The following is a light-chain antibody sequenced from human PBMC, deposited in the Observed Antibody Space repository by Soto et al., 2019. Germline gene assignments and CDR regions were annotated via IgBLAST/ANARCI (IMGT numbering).Light chain of an antibody. CDR3: HHYET. Sequence: EFVLTQSPGTLSLSPGERATLSCRASQTVRNNYLAWYQQKPGQAPRLLIYDTSIRATGIPARFSGSGSGTEFTLTISRLEPEDFTVYYCHHYETFGQGTKVDIK. CDR2: DTS. V-gene: IGKV3-20*01. CDR1: QTVRNNY. J-gene: IGKJ1*01.